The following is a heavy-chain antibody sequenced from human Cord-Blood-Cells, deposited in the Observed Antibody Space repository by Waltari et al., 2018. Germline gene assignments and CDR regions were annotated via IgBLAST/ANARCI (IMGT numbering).Heavy chain of an antibody. J-gene: IGHJ4*02. CDR2: INHSGST. CDR1: GGSFSGYY. V-gene: IGHV4-34*01. D-gene: IGHD2-15*01. CDR3: ASYSVNGVESG. Sequence: QVQLQQWGAGLLKPSETLSLTCAVYGGSFSGYYWSWIRQPPGKGLEWIGEINHSGSTNYTPSLKSRVTISVDTSKNQFSLKRSSVTAADTAVYYCASYSVNGVESGWGQGTLVTVSS.